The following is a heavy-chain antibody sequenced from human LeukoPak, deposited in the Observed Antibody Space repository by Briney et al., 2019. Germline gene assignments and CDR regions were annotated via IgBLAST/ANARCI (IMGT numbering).Heavy chain of an antibody. Sequence: GGSLRLSCAPSGFTVSSTFMSWVRQAPGKGLEWVSIIYTDGTTYYADSVKGRLTISRDTSKNTLSLQMNSLRAEDTAVYYCARAGVVVAYFDYWGQGTLVTVSS. J-gene: IGHJ4*02. V-gene: IGHV3-66*01. CDR3: ARAGVVVAYFDY. D-gene: IGHD3-22*01. CDR1: GFTVSSTF. CDR2: IYTDGTT.